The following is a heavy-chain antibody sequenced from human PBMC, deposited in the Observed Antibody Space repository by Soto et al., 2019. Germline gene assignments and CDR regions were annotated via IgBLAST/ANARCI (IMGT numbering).Heavy chain of an antibody. J-gene: IGHJ4*02. D-gene: IGHD1-26*01. V-gene: IGHV1-18*04. CDR2: ISAYNGNR. Sequence: ASVKVYCKSSGYTFTNYAISWVRQAPGQGLEWMGWISAYNGNRNYAQKLQGRVTMTTDTSTSTAYMELRSLRSDDTAVYYCARDSPEWGAAPVYWGQGTLVTVSS. CDR3: ARDSPEWGAAPVY. CDR1: GYTFTNYA.